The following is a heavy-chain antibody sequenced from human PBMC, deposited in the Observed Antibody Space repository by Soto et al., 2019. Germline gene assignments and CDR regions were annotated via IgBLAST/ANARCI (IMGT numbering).Heavy chain of an antibody. CDR1: GYTFTGYY. D-gene: IGHD3-3*01. V-gene: IGHV1-2*04. Sequence: ASVKVSCKASGYTFTGYYMHWVRQAPGQGLEWMGWINPNSGGTNYAQKFQGWVTMTRDTSISTAYMELSRLRSDETAVYYCARDRRRIWDFWSGYLFSGFDPWGQGTQVTVSS. CDR3: ARDRRRIWDFWSGYLFSGFDP. CDR2: INPNSGGT. J-gene: IGHJ5*02.